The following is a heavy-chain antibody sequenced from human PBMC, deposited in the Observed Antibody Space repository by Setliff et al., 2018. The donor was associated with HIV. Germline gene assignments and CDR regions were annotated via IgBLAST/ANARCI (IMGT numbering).Heavy chain of an antibody. V-gene: IGHV4-4*07. Sequence: SETLSLTCTVSGGSISRYHWTWIRQPAGKGLEWIGRIYSSGSTNYNPSLKSRVSMSVDTSKNQFSLKVNSVTAADTAVYYCARDFDYGSDVWGQGTTVTVSS. J-gene: IGHJ6*02. CDR3: ARDFDYGSDV. CDR1: GGSISRYH. CDR2: IYSSGST.